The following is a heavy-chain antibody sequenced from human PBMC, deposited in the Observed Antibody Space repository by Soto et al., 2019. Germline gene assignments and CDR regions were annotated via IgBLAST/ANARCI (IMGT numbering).Heavy chain of an antibody. V-gene: IGHV4-39*01. CDR2: IYSSWST. CDR1: GASISSSFYY. D-gene: IGHD3-22*01. Sequence: ETLSLTCAVSGASISSSFYYWGWIRQPPGKGLEWIGSIYSSWSTYYNPSLKSRVTISVDTSKNQFSLRLSSVTAADTAVYYCACERPNASGFYFDSWGQGTLVTVYS. CDR3: ACERPNASGFYFDS. J-gene: IGHJ4*02.